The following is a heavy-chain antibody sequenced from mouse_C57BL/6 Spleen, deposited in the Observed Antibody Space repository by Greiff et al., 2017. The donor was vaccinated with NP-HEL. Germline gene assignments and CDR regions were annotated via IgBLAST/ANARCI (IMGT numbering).Heavy chain of an antibody. D-gene: IGHD1-2*01. CDR1: GYTFNSYW. CDR2: INPSSGYT. Sequence: VQLVESGAELAKPGASVKLSCKASGYTFNSYWMHWVKQRPGQGLEWIGYINPSSGYTKYNQKFKDKATLTADKSSSTAYMQLRSLTYEDSAVYYCARERPHYYDRSPGNYIDYWGKGTTVTVSS. CDR3: ARERPHYYDRSPGNYIDY. V-gene: IGHV1-7*01. J-gene: IGHJ2*01.